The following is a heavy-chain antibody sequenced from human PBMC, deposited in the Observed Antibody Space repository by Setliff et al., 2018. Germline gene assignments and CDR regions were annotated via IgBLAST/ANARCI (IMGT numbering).Heavy chain of an antibody. CDR3: ARLTYYGSGSYLDY. D-gene: IGHD3-10*01. CDR2: IYHSGST. J-gene: IGHJ4*02. CDR1: GYSISSGYY. Sequence: SETLSLTCAVSGYSISSGYYWGWIRQPPGKGLEWIGSIYHSGSTYYNPSLKSRVTISVDTSKNQFSLKLSSVTAADTAVYYCARLTYYGSGSYLDYWGQGTLVTVSS. V-gene: IGHV4-38-2*01.